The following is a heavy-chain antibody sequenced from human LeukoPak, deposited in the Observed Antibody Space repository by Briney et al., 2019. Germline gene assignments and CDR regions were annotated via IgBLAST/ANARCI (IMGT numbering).Heavy chain of an antibody. Sequence: SQTLSLTCDVSGDSVSNKNGAWNWLRQSPSRGLEWLGSTYFRSEWHTDYAVSVKGRIAITADTSKNEFSLQLASVTPEDSAVDYWASGWALSWGQGSLVTVSS. V-gene: IGHV6-1*01. D-gene: IGHD1-26*01. CDR2: TYFRSEWHT. CDR1: GDSVSNKNGA. J-gene: IGHJ5*02. CDR3: ASGWALS.